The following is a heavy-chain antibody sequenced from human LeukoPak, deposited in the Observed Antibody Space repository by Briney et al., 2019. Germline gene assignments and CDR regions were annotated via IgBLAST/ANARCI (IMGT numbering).Heavy chain of an antibody. D-gene: IGHD3-3*02. CDR2: ISYDGSNK. CDR3: AKVATPYYYYYGMDV. CDR1: GFTFSSYG. Sequence: GGSLRLSCAASGFTFSSYGMHWVRQAPGKGLEWVAVISYDGSNKYYADSVKGRFTISRDNSKNTLYLRMNSLRAEDTAVYYCAKVATPYYYYYGMDVWGQGTTVTVSS. V-gene: IGHV3-30*18. J-gene: IGHJ6*02.